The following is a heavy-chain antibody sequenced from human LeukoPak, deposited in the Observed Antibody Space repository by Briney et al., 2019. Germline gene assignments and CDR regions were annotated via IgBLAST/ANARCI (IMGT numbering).Heavy chain of an antibody. CDR2: INPNSGGT. CDR1: GYTFTGYY. CDR3: ARALRYYDSSGSFDY. V-gene: IGHV1-2*02. J-gene: IGHJ4*02. Sequence: ASVKVSCKASGYTFTGYYMHWVRQAPGQGLEWMGWINPNSGGTNYAQKFQGRVTMTRDTSISTAYMELSRLRSDDTAVYYCARALRYYDSSGSFDYWGQGTLATVSS. D-gene: IGHD3-22*01.